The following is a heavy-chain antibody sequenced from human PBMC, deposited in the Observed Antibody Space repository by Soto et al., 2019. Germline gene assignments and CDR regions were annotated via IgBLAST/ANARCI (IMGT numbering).Heavy chain of an antibody. CDR3: ASSLSGYNSWYFDL. V-gene: IGHV3-72*01. CDR2: TKNKANSYTT. CDR1: EFTFSDHY. Sequence: EVQLVESGGGLVQPGGSLRLSCAASEFTFSDHYMDWVRQAPGKGLEWVGRTKNKANSYTTEYSASVKGRFTISRDDSKNSLYLQMNSLKTEDTAVYYCASSLSGYNSWYFDLWGRGTLVTVSS. D-gene: IGHD3-22*01. J-gene: IGHJ2*01.